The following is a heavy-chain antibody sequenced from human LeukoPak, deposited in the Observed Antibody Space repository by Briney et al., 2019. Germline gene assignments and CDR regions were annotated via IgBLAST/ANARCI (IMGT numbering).Heavy chain of an antibody. Sequence: GGSLRLSCAASGFTFSNAWMSWVRQAPGKGLEWVGRIKSKTDGGTTDYAAPVKGRFTISRDDSKNTLYLQMNSLKTEDTAVYYCTTDRNEMVWGVIVYYYYGMDVWGQGTTVTVSS. CDR1: GFTFSNAW. CDR3: TTDRNEMVWGVIVYYYYGMDV. D-gene: IGHD3-10*01. V-gene: IGHV3-15*01. J-gene: IGHJ6*02. CDR2: IKSKTDGGTT.